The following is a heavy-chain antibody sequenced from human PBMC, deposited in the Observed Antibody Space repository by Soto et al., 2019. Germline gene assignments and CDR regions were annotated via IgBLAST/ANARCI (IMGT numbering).Heavy chain of an antibody. V-gene: IGHV3-23*01. CDR2: ISGSGGST. CDR1: GFTFSSNA. J-gene: IGHJ4*02. CDR3: AKAGSSWYYFDY. D-gene: IGHD6-13*01. Sequence: GGSLRLSCAGSGFTFSSNALSWVRQAPGKGLEWVSAISGSGGSTYYADSVKGRFTISRDNSKNTLYLQMNSLRAEDTAVYYCAKAGSSWYYFDYWGQGTLVTVSS.